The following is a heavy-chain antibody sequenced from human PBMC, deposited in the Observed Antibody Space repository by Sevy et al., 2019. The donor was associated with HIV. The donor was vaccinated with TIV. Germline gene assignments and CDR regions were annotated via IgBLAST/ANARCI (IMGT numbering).Heavy chain of an antibody. CDR1: GFTFNNAW. CDR3: TTGPRITMIVVG. CDR2: IKSKTDGGTT. Sequence: GGSLRLSCAASGFTFNNAWMSWVRQAPGKGLEWVGRIKSKTDGGTTDYAAPVKGRFTISRDDSKNTLYLQMNSLKTEDTAVYYCTTGPRITMIVVGWGQGTLVTVSS. J-gene: IGHJ4*02. V-gene: IGHV3-15*01. D-gene: IGHD3-22*01.